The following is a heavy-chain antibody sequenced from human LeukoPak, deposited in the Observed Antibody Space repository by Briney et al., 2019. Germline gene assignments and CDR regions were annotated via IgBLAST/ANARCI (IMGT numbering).Heavy chain of an antibody. CDR2: ISGSGGST. J-gene: IGHJ6*02. Sequence: PGGSLRLSCAASGFTFSSYAMSWVRQAPGKGLERVSAISGSGGSTYYADSVKGRFTISRDNSKNTLYLQMNSLRAEDTAVYYCAKDSPYYYGSGSYLPFYYYYYGMDVWGQGTTVTVSS. CDR1: GFTFSSYA. V-gene: IGHV3-23*01. CDR3: AKDSPYYYGSGSYLPFYYYYYGMDV. D-gene: IGHD3-10*01.